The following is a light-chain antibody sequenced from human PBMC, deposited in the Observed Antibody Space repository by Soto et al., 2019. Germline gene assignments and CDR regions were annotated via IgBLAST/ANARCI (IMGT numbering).Light chain of an antibody. CDR3: QQYNNWPRT. CDR1: QSISAN. V-gene: IGKV3-15*01. Sequence: EIVMTQSPATLSVSPGDRATLSCRASQSISANLAWYQQKPGQTPRLLIYGASTRASGVPAKFSGSGSGTEFTLTISSLQSEDFAVYYRQQYNNWPRTFGQGTKVDIK. CDR2: GAS. J-gene: IGKJ1*01.